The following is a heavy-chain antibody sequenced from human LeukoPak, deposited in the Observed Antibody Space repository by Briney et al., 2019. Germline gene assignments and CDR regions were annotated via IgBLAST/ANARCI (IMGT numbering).Heavy chain of an antibody. CDR1: GGSISSSSYY. Sequence: KSSETLSLTCTVSGGSISSSSYYWGWIRQPPGKGLEWIGSIYYSGSTYYNPSLKSRVTISVDTSKNQFSLKLSSVTAADTAVYYCARQQWLNHFDYWGQGTLVTVSS. CDR3: ARQQWLNHFDY. D-gene: IGHD6-19*01. CDR2: IYYSGST. V-gene: IGHV4-39*01. J-gene: IGHJ4*02.